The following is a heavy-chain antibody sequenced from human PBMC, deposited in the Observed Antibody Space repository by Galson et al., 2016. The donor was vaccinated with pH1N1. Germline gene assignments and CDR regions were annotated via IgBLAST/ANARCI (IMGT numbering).Heavy chain of an antibody. CDR2: IYWDDDK. Sequence: PALVKPTQTLTLTCTFSGFSLNSSGMGVGWIRQPPGKALEWLALIYWDDDKRYSPSLKTRLTINKDTSKNQVVLMMTNMDPVDTVTYYCAHREVMITNAFDFWGQGTMVTVSS. J-gene: IGHJ3*01. CDR3: AHREVMITNAFDF. V-gene: IGHV2-5*02. D-gene: IGHD3-16*01. CDR1: GFSLNSSGMG.